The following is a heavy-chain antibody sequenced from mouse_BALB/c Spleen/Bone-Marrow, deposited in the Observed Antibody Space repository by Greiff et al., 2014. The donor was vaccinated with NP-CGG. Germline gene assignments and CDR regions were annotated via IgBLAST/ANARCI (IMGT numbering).Heavy chain of an antibody. D-gene: IGHD6-1*01. CDR2: IDPGNGDT. J-gene: IGHJ2*01. CDR3: NAEHGNYHYSDY. Sequence: EVQLQESGAELVRSGASVKLSCTASGFNIKDYYMHWVKQRPEQGLEWIGWIDPGNGDTEYAPKFQGKATMTADTSSNTAYLQLSSLTSEDTAVYYCNAEHGNYHYSDYWGQGTTLTVSS. V-gene: IGHV14-4*02. CDR1: GFNIKDYY.